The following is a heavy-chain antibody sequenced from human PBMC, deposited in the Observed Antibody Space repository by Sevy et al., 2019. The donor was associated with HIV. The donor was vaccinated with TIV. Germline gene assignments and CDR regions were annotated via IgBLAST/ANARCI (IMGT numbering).Heavy chain of an antibody. Sequence: GGSLRLSCVASGFTFSIYSMNWVRQAPGKGLEWDSSISSSSNFIYYADSVKGRFIISRDNAKNLLYLQMSSLRAEDTAVYYCARDRDGSGSSGGYGMDVWGQGTTVTVSS. CDR1: GFTFSIYS. CDR2: ISSSSNFI. D-gene: IGHD3-10*01. V-gene: IGHV3-21*01. CDR3: ARDRDGSGSSGGYGMDV. J-gene: IGHJ6*02.